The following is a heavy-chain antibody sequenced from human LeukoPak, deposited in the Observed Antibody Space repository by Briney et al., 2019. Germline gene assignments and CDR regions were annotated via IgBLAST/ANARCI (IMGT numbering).Heavy chain of an antibody. CDR2: IYHTGST. CDR3: ARDPRSIAVAGREDP. Sequence: SETLSLTCAVYSGSFSGFYWSWIRQPPGKGLEWIGYIYHTGSTYYNPSLKSRVTISVDRSKNQFSLKLSSVTAADTAVYYCARDPRSIAVAGREDPWGQGTLVTVSS. J-gene: IGHJ5*02. D-gene: IGHD6-19*01. CDR1: SGSFSGFY. V-gene: IGHV4-34*01.